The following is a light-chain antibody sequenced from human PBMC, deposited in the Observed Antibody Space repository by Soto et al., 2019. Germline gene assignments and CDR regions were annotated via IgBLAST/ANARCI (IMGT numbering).Light chain of an antibody. V-gene: IGKV3-20*01. CDR2: GAS. J-gene: IGKJ3*01. CDR1: QSVSSSY. CDR3: QQYGISRFT. Sequence: EIVLTQSPGTLSLSPGERATLSCRASQSVSSSYLAWYQQKPGQAPRLLIYGASSRATGIPDRFSGSGCGTDFTLTISRLEPEDFAVYYFQQYGISRFTFGPGTKVDIK.